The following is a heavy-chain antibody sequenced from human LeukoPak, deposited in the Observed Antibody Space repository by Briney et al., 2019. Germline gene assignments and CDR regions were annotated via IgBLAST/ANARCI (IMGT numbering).Heavy chain of an antibody. J-gene: IGHJ4*02. CDR1: GYTFTSYG. CDR2: ISAYNGNT. CDR3: ARGWGDGYNYGPLDY. V-gene: IGHV1-18*01. D-gene: IGHD5-24*01. Sequence: ASVKVSCKASGYTFTSYGISWVRQAPGQGLEWMGWISAYNGNTNYAQKLQGRVTMTTDTSTSTAYMELRSLRSDDTAVYYCARGWGDGYNYGPLDYWGQGTLVTASS.